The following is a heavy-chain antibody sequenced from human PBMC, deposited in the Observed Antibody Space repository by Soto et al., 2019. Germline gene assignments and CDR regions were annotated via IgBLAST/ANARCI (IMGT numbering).Heavy chain of an antibody. J-gene: IGHJ5*02. CDR1: GFSLSTSGVG. D-gene: IGHD2-2*01. CDR2: IYWDDDK. Sequence: QITLKESGPTLVKPTQTLTLTCTFSGFSLSTSGVGVGWIRQPPGKALEWLALIYWDDDKRYSPSLKSRLTITKDTSKNQVVLTMTNMDPVDTATYYCAHSPGMGYRLLGWFDPWGQGTLVTVSS. CDR3: AHSPGMGYRLLGWFDP. V-gene: IGHV2-5*02.